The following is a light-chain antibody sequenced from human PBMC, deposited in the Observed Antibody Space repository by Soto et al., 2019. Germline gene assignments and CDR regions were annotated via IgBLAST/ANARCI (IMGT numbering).Light chain of an antibody. J-gene: IGLJ1*01. V-gene: IGLV1-44*01. CDR1: SSNIGRNS. CDR3: AAWDDSLNEYV. Sequence: QSVLTQAPSGSGTPGQRVTITCSGSSSNIGRNSVNWYQHLPGTAPKLLTHGNNHRPSGVPDRFSGSKSGTPASLAISGLQPEDEADYCCAAWDDSLNEYVFGDGTKVTVL. CDR2: GNN.